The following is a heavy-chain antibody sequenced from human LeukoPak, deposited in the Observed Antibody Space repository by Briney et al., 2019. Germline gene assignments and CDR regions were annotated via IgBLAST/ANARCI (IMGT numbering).Heavy chain of an antibody. D-gene: IGHD5-12*01. CDR3: ARQVHGGYDSSWFDP. J-gene: IGHJ5*02. Sequence: PSETLSLTCTVSGYSISSGYYWGWIRQPPGKGLEWIGSIYYSGSTYYNPSLKSRVTISVDTSKNQFSLKLSSVTAADTAVYYCARQVHGGYDSSWFDPWGQGTLVTVSS. CDR2: IYYSGST. CDR1: GYSISSGYY. V-gene: IGHV4-38-2*02.